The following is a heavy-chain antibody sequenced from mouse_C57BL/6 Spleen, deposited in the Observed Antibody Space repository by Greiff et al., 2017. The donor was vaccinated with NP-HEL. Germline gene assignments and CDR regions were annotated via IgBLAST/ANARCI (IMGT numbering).Heavy chain of an antibody. CDR3: ARSNDYDGGAY. CDR2: IYPGDGDT. V-gene: IGHV1-82*01. D-gene: IGHD2-4*01. Sequence: QVQLQQSGPELVKPGASVKISCKASGYAFSSSWMNWVKQRPGKGLEWIGRIYPGDGDTNYNGKFKGKATLTADKSSSTAYMQLSSLTSEDSAVYFCARSNDYDGGAYWGQGTLVTVSA. J-gene: IGHJ3*01. CDR1: GYAFSSSW.